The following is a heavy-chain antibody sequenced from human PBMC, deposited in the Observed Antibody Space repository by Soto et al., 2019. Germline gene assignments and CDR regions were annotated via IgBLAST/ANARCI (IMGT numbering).Heavy chain of an antibody. CDR1: GYTFTSYS. J-gene: IGHJ4*02. V-gene: IGHV1-3*01. Sequence: ASVKVSCKASGYTFTSYSIHWVRQAPGQRLEWMGWINAGNGDTKYSQKLQGRITITRDTSATTAYVELSSLTSEDTALYYCTRDPATYSSGYDYWGQGTPVTVSS. CDR3: TRDPATYSSGYDY. D-gene: IGHD6-19*01. CDR2: INAGNGDT.